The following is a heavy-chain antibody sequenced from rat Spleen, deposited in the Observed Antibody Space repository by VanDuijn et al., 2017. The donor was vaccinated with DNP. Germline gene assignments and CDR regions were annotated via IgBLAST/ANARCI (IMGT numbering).Heavy chain of an antibody. J-gene: IGHJ2*01. CDR1: GFTFSDYD. CDR3: TKDAFDY. CDR2: ISPDGDRT. V-gene: IGHV5-20*01. Sequence: EVHLVESGGGLVQPGRSLKLSCAASGFTFSDYDMAWVRQAPKKGLEWVALISPDGDRTYYRDSVKGRFTISRDNGKSTLYLQMESLRSEDTATYYCTKDAFDYWGQGVMVTVSS.